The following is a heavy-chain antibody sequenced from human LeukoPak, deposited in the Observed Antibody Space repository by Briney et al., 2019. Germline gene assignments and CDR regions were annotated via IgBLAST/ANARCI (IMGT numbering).Heavy chain of an antibody. D-gene: IGHD3-16*02. CDR2: FDPEDGET. CDR1: GYTLTELS. CDR3: ATGGHYDYVWGSYRPLDY. V-gene: IGHV1-24*01. J-gene: IGHJ4*02. Sequence: ASVKVSCKVSGYTLTELSMHWVRQAPGKGLEWMGGFDPEDGETIYAQKFQGRVTMTEDTSTDTAYMELSSLRSEDTAVYYCATGGHYDYVWGSYRPLDYWGQGTLVTVSS.